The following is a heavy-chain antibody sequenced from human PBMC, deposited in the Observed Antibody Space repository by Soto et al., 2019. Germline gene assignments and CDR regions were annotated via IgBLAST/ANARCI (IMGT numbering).Heavy chain of an antibody. J-gene: IGHJ4*02. Sequence: GGSLRLSCAASGFTFSNAWMSWVRQAPGKGLEWVGRIKSKTDGGTTDYAAPVKGRFTISRDDSKNTLYLQMNSLKTEDTAVYYCTTDMASYGDHVFDYWGQGTLVTVSS. V-gene: IGHV3-15*01. CDR2: IKSKTDGGTT. CDR1: GFTFSNAW. CDR3: TTDMASYGDHVFDY. D-gene: IGHD4-17*01.